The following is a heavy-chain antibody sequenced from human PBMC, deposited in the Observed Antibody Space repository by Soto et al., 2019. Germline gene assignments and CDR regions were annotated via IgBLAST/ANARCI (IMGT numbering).Heavy chain of an antibody. CDR3: AKGVSQYTPLALFDY. CDR1: GFTFISYA. V-gene: IGHV3-23*01. D-gene: IGHD5-18*01. Sequence: GGSLRLSCAASGFTFISYAMSWVRQAPGKGLEWVSTISGSDGRTYSTDSVKGRFTISRDNSRNTAYLQMNSLRVEDTAVYYCAKGVSQYTPLALFDYWGRGTLVTVSS. J-gene: IGHJ4*02. CDR2: ISGSDGRT.